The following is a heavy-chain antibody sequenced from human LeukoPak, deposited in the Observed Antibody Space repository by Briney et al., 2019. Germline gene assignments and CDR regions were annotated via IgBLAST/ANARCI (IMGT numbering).Heavy chain of an antibody. Sequence: GGSLRLSCAASGFTFSSYSMNWVRQAPGKGLEWVSYISSSSTTIYNAESVKGRFTISRDNAKNSLYLQMNSLRAEDTAVYYCARSGTYAYFDFWGQGALVTVSS. CDR3: ARSGTYAYFDF. CDR2: ISSSSTTI. V-gene: IGHV3-48*01. D-gene: IGHD2-2*01. CDR1: GFTFSSYS. J-gene: IGHJ4*02.